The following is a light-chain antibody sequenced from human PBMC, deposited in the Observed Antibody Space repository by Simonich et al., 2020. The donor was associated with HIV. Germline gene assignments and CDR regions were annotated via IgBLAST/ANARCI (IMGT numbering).Light chain of an antibody. Sequence: QSALTQPASVSGSPGQSITISCPGTSSNVGGFNYVSWYQQHPGKAPKLMIYDVSNRPSGGYNRFSGSKSGNTASLTISGLQAEDEADYYCSSYTSSSTLVFGGGTKLTVL. V-gene: IGLV2-14*03. CDR1: SSNVGGFNY. CDR3: SSYTSSSTLV. CDR2: DVS. J-gene: IGLJ2*01.